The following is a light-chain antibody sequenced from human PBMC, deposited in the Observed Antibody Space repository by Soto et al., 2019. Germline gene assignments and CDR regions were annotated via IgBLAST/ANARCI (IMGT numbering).Light chain of an antibody. Sequence: QAVVTQPPSASGTPGQRVSISCSGSRSNIGSNTVNWYQQLPGTAPKLLMYSDNQRPSGVPGRFSGSKSGTSASLAISGLQSDDEADYYCAAWDDSLNGPVFGGGTKLTVL. CDR2: SDN. V-gene: IGLV1-44*01. CDR3: AAWDDSLNGPV. CDR1: RSNIGSNT. J-gene: IGLJ2*01.